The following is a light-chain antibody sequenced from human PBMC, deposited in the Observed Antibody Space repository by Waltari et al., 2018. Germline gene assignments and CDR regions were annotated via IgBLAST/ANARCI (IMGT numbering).Light chain of an antibody. J-gene: IGKJ3*01. CDR3: QQATGFPPFT. Sequence: DIQMTQPQSSVSASVGDRVTIPCRASQYISSRLAWFQQKPGTAPKLLIYGASNLQSGVPSRFSGSGSGTDFTLTINSLQPEDFATYYCQQATGFPPFTFGPGTKVDIK. CDR1: QYISSR. CDR2: GAS. V-gene: IGKV1D-12*01.